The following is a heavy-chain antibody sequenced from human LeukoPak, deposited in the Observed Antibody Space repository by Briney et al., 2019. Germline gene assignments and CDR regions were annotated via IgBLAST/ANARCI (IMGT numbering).Heavy chain of an antibody. CDR3: ARDCGGGSCYGPYDAFDI. D-gene: IGHD2-15*01. CDR2: ISGSGTYT. V-gene: IGHV3-23*01. J-gene: IGHJ3*02. Sequence: GGSLRLSCAASGFTFSSYDMIWVRQAPGKGLEWVSSISGSGTYTYYADSVKGRFTISRDNSKNALYLQMNSLRAEDTAVYYCARDCGGGSCYGPYDAFDIWGQGTMVTVSS. CDR1: GFTFSSYD.